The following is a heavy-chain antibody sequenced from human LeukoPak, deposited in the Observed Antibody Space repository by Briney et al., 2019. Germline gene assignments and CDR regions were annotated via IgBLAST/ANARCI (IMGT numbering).Heavy chain of an antibody. Sequence: SETLSLTCTVSGSSISGVYYWGWMRQPPGMGLEWIGSIYHSGSTNYNPSFKSRVTISADTSKSQFSLKLSSVTAADTAIYYCVTGATVTTLYYFDYWGQGTLVTVSS. D-gene: IGHD4-17*01. CDR2: IYHSGST. CDR1: GSSISGVYY. J-gene: IGHJ4*02. V-gene: IGHV4-38-2*02. CDR3: VTGATVTTLYYFDY.